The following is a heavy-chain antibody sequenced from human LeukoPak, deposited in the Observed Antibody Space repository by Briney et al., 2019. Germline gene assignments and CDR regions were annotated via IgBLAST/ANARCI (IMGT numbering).Heavy chain of an antibody. J-gene: IGHJ6*02. V-gene: IGHV3-48*03. D-gene: IGHD2-2*01. CDR3: ARVFRDIVVVPAAMTVPSVHIDYYYGMDV. CDR2: ISSSGSTI. Sequence: GGSLRLSCAASGFTFSSYEMNWVRQAPGKGLEWVSCISSSGSTIYYADSVKGRFTISRDNAKNSLYLQMNSLRAEDTAVYYCARVFRDIVVVPAAMTVPSVHIDYYYGMDVWGQGTTVTVS. CDR1: GFTFSSYE.